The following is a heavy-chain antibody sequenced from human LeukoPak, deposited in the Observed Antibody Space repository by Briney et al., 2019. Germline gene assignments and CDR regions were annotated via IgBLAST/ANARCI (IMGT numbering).Heavy chain of an antibody. J-gene: IGHJ4*02. D-gene: IGHD4-17*01. CDR3: ARISGGDYAFDY. V-gene: IGHV4-30-4*01. Sequence: PSQTLSLTCPVSGGSISRGDYYWSWIRQPPGKGLEWIGYIYYSGSTYYNPSLKSRVTISVDTSKNQFSLKLSSVTAADTAVYYCARISGGDYAFDYWGQGTLVTVSS. CDR1: GGSISRGDYY. CDR2: IYYSGST.